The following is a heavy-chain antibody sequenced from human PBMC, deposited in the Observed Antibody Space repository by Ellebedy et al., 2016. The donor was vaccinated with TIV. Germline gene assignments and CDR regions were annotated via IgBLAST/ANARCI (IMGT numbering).Heavy chain of an antibody. J-gene: IGHJ6*02. D-gene: IGHD3-10*01. V-gene: IGHV3-53*01. CDR3: ASQASGFNYYYGMDV. Sequence: PGESLKISCAASGFTVSSNYMSWVRQAPGKGLECVSLIYSDDGTYYADSVKGRFTISRDNSKNTLFLQMNSLRPEDTAVYYRASQASGFNYYYGMDVWGQGTTVTVSS. CDR1: GFTVSSNY. CDR2: IYSDDGT.